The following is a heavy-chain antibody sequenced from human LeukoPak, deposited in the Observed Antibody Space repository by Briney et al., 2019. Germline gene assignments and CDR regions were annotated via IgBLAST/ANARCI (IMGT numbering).Heavy chain of an antibody. D-gene: IGHD1-26*01. Sequence: PGGSLRLSCAASGFTFSNYAISWVRQAPGKGLEWVLAISAAGGSTYYADSVKGRFTFSRDNAKNMLYVQMNSLRAEDTAVYYCARDRSGGNYATFEYWGQGTLVTVSS. CDR1: GFTFSNYA. CDR2: ISAAGGST. CDR3: ARDRSGGNYATFEY. J-gene: IGHJ4*02. V-gene: IGHV3-23*01.